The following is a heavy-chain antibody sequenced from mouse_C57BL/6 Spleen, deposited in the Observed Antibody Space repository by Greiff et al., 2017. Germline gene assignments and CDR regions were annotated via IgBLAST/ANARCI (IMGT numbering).Heavy chain of an antibody. CDR3: ARRTTEDY. Sequence: QVQLQQSGPELVKPGASVKISCKASGYAFSSSWMNWVKQRPGKGLEWIGRIYPGDGDTNYNGKFKGKATLTADKSSSTAYMQLSSLTSEDSAVYFCARRTTEDYWGQGTTLTVSS. V-gene: IGHV1-82*01. J-gene: IGHJ2*01. D-gene: IGHD1-1*01. CDR1: GYAFSSSW. CDR2: IYPGDGDT.